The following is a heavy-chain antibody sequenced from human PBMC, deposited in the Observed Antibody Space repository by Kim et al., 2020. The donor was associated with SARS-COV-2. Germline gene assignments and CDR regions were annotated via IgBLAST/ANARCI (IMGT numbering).Heavy chain of an antibody. J-gene: IGHJ4*02. D-gene: IGHD2-2*01. CDR2: T. Sequence: TYSNPSLKSRVTISVDTSKNQFSLKLSSVTAADTAVYYCARSLLPAALDYWGQGTLVTVSS. CDR3: ARSLLPAALDY. V-gene: IGHV4-30-2*05.